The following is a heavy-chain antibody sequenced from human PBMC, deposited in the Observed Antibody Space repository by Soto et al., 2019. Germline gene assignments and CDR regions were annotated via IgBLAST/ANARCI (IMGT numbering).Heavy chain of an antibody. Sequence: QVQVVQSGAEVKKPGASVKVSCKVSGYTFTTYDINWVRQAPGQGLEWMGWMNPETGDTGYGQQCQGRVTLSRNTSITTAYMELTNIRFEDTAVDYCACALRGNPWGQGTRVTVSA. J-gene: IGHJ5*02. CDR2: MNPETGDT. CDR3: ACALRGNP. V-gene: IGHV1-8*01. D-gene: IGHD1-26*01. CDR1: GYTFTTYD.